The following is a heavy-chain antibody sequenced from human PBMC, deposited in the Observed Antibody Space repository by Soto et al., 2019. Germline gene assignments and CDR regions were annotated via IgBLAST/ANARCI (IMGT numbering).Heavy chain of an antibody. CDR1: GYTFTSYG. J-gene: IGHJ4*02. CDR3: SRDVEVDTAVSCY. CDR2: ISAYNGNT. D-gene: IGHD5-18*01. V-gene: IGHV1-18*04. Sequence: QVQLVQSGAEVKKPVASVKVSCKASGYTFTSYGISWVRQAPGQGLAWMGWISAYNGNTNYAQKLQGRVTKTTDTSTSTADIELKSPKSDDTGVYFCSRDVEVDTAVSCYWGQGTLVTVSS.